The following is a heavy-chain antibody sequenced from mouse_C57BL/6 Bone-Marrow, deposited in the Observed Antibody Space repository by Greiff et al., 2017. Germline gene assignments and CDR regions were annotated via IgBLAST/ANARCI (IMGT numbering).Heavy chain of an antibody. Sequence: QVQLQQSGAELVRPGTSVKVSCKASGYAFTNYLIEWVKQRPGQGLEWIGVINPGSGGTTYNQKFKAKATLTVDKSSSTAYMQRKSLTSEDSAVYYCARETTVVAKAMDYWGQGTSVTVSS. D-gene: IGHD1-1*01. J-gene: IGHJ4*01. CDR3: ARETTVVAKAMDY. CDR1: GYAFTNYL. CDR2: INPGSGGT. V-gene: IGHV1-54*01.